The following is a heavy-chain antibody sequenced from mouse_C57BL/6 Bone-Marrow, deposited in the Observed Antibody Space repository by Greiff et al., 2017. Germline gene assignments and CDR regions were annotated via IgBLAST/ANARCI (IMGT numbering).Heavy chain of an antibody. CDR2: IYPRDGST. J-gene: IGHJ2*01. V-gene: IGHV1-78*01. Sequence: QVQLQQSDAELVKPGASVKISCTVSGYTFTDHTIHWMKQRPEQGLEWIGYIYPRDGSTKYNEKFKGKATLTADKSSSTAYMQLNSLTSEDSAVYVSAREEWGNYFDYWGQGTTLTVSS. CDR1: GYTFTDHT. CDR3: AREEWGNYFDY.